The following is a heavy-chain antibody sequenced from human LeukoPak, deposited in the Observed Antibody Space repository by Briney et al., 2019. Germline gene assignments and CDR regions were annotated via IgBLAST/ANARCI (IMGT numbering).Heavy chain of an antibody. CDR1: GFTFSSYG. CDR3: AKVCGGICYPFFDY. Sequence: GGSLRLSCAASGFTFSSYGMHWVRQAPGKGLEWVAFIQYDGTNKYYADSVKGRFTISRDNSKNTLYLQMNSLRAEDTAVYYCAKVCGGICYPFFDYWGQGTLVTVSS. D-gene: IGHD2-15*01. J-gene: IGHJ4*02. V-gene: IGHV3-30*02. CDR2: IQYDGTNK.